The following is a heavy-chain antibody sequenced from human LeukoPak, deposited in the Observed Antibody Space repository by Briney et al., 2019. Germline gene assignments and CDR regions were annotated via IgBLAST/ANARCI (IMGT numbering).Heavy chain of an antibody. CDR3: AKRGVYCSGGNCYFDY. Sequence: PGGSLRLSCAASGLTFSRYGIHWVRQAPGKGLEWVAVIWSDRNYTYYADSVKGRFTISRDNSKNTLYLQMNSLRAEDTAMYYCAKRGVYCSGGNCYFDYWGQGTLVIVSS. V-gene: IGHV3-30*02. J-gene: IGHJ4*02. CDR2: IWSDRNYT. D-gene: IGHD2-15*01. CDR1: GLTFSRYG.